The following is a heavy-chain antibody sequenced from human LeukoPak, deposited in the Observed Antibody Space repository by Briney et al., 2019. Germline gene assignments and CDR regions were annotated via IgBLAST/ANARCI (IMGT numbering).Heavy chain of an antibody. CDR1: GFSFSSYG. J-gene: IGHJ3*02. Sequence: GGSLRLSCAASGFSFSSYGMHWVRQAPGKGLEWVAVISYDGSNKYYADSVKGRFTISRDNSKNTLYLQMNSLRAEDTAVYYCANVGHIVVVTATLTDAFDIWGQGTMVTVSS. D-gene: IGHD2-21*02. V-gene: IGHV3-30*18. CDR3: ANVGHIVVVTATLTDAFDI. CDR2: ISYDGSNK.